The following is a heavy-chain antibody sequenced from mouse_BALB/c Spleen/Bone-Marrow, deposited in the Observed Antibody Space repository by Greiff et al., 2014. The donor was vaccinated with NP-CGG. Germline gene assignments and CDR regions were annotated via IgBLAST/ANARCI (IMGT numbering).Heavy chain of an antibody. CDR2: IYPGDGDT. CDR3: ASRGDYSYAMDY. D-gene: IGHD1-1*01. V-gene: IGHV1-80*01. J-gene: IGHJ4*01. CDR1: GYTFSNYW. Sequence: QVQLQQSGAELVRPGSSVRISCKASGYTFSNYWMNWMKQRPGQGLEWIGQIYPGDGDTNYIGKFTGKATLTADNSSSTAYMQLSSLTSEDSAVYFCASRGDYSYAMDYWGQGTSVTVSS.